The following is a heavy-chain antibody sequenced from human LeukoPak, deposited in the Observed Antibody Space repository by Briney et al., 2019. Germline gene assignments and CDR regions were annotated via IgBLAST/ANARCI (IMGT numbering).Heavy chain of an antibody. CDR3: AKGSRCSSTSCYMFDFDY. D-gene: IGHD2-2*02. CDR2: IRYDGSNK. Sequence: GGSLRLSCAASGFTFSSYGMHWVRQAPGKGLEWVAFIRYDGSNKYYADSVKGRFPISRDNSKNTLYLQMNSLRAEDTAVYYCAKGSRCSSTSCYMFDFDYWGQGTLVTVSS. J-gene: IGHJ4*02. CDR1: GFTFSSYG. V-gene: IGHV3-30*02.